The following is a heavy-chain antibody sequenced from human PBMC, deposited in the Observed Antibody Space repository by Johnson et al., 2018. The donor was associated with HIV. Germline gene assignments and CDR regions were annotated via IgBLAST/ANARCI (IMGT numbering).Heavy chain of an antibody. CDR1: GFTFSSYA. CDR3: ARDNGYYYDSSGSRNAFDI. CDR2: ISYDGSNK. V-gene: IGHV3-30*04. D-gene: IGHD3-22*01. J-gene: IGHJ3*02. Sequence: QVQLVESGGGVVQPGRSLRLSCAASGFTFSSYAMHWVRQAPGKGLEWVAVISYDGSNKYYADSVKGRFTISRDNSKNTLYLQMNSLRDEDTAVYYCARDNGYYYDSSGSRNAFDIWGQGTMVTVSS.